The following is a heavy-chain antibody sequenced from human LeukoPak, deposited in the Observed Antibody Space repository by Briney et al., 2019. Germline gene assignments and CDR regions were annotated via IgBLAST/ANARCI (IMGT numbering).Heavy chain of an antibody. Sequence: GGSLRLSCAASGISFSDYYINWIRQAPGKGLEWVSFISSSGSTIYYADSVKGRFTISRDNAKNSLYLQMNSLRAEDTAIYYCARDDLPWGYFDYWGRGTLVTVSS. J-gene: IGHJ4*02. CDR2: ISSSGSTI. CDR3: ARDDLPWGYFDY. D-gene: IGHD3/OR15-3a*01. V-gene: IGHV3-11*04. CDR1: GISFSDYY.